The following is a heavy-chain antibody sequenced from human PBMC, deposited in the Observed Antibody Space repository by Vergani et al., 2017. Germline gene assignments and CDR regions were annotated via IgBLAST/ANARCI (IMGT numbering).Heavy chain of an antibody. CDR2: ITNTGDST. D-gene: IGHD6-19*01. CDR3: AKVCRSEVAGTLGAFDI. V-gene: IGHV3-23*01. Sequence: EVQLLQSEGAVVQPGGSLRLSCVASGFTFSSHAMRWVRQAHGQGLEWVSSITNTGDSTHYADSVKGRFTISRDISKNTLFLHMNSLRPEDTAVYYCAKVCRSEVAGTLGAFDIWGQGTMVTVSS. CDR1: GFTFSSHA. J-gene: IGHJ3*02.